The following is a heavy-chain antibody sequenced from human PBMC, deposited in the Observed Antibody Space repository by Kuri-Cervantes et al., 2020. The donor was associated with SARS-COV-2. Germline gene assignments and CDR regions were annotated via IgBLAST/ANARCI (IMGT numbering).Heavy chain of an antibody. D-gene: IGHD1-26*01. V-gene: IGHV3-48*02. CDR3: AKDGQRGMGRAFDI. CDR1: GFTFSGYS. Sequence: GESLKISCAASGFTFSGYSMNWVRQAPGKGLEWVSHISSSSSTIYYADSVKGRFTISRDNAKNSLCLQMNSLRDEDTAVYYCAKDGQRGMGRAFDIWGQGTRVT. J-gene: IGHJ3*02. CDR2: ISSSSSTI.